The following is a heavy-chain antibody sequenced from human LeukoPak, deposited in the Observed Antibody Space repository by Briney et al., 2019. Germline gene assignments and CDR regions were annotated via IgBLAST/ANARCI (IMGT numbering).Heavy chain of an antibody. Sequence: GGSLRLSCAASVFTFSSYAMSWVRQAPGKGLGWVSAISGSGGSTYYADSVKGRFTISRDNSKNTLYLKMNSLRAEDTAVYCCAKDKGDYTSSSSSYNWCDSWGQGTLVTVSS. D-gene: IGHD6-6*01. V-gene: IGHV3-23*01. CDR2: ISGSGGST. CDR1: VFTFSSYA. J-gene: IGHJ5*01. CDR3: AKDKGDYTSSSSSYNWCDS.